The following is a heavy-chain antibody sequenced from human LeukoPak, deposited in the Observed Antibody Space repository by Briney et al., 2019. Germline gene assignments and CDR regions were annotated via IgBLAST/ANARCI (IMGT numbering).Heavy chain of an antibody. V-gene: IGHV4-61*01. CDR1: GGSISSSSYY. Sequence: PSETLSLTCTVSGGSISSSSYYWSWIRQPPGKGLEWIGYIYYSGSTNYNPSLKSRVTISVDTSKNQFSLKLSSVTAADTAVYYCARYSYDILTGYPKGWFDPWGQGTLVTVSS. CDR2: IYYSGST. J-gene: IGHJ5*02. D-gene: IGHD3-9*01. CDR3: ARYSYDILTGYPKGWFDP.